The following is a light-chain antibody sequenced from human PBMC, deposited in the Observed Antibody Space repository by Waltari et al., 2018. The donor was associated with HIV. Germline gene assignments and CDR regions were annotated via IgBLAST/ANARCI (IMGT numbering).Light chain of an antibody. J-gene: IGLJ3*02. V-gene: IGLV1-44*01. Sequence: QSVLTQPPSASGTPGQRVIISCSGNRSNIASNTVNWYQQFSGAAPPLLIYSNNQRPSAVPDRFSGSKSGSAASLAISGLKSEDEADYHCATWDDALSGPVFGAGTKLTV. CDR3: ATWDDALSGPV. CDR2: SNN. CDR1: RSNIASNT.